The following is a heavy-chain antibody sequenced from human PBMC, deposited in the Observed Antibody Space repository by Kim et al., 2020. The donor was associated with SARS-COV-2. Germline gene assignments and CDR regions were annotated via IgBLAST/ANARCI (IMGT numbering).Heavy chain of an antibody. Sequence: GGSLRLSCAASGFTFSGYAMSWVRQAPGKGLEWVSAITCSGGSTYYADSVKGRFTISRDNSKNTLYLQMNSLRAEDTAVYYCANHGLDTAMDSGPFDYWGQGTLVTVSS. D-gene: IGHD5-18*01. CDR2: ITCSGGST. CDR1: GFTFSGYA. V-gene: IGHV3-23*01. J-gene: IGHJ4*02. CDR3: ANHGLDTAMDSGPFDY.